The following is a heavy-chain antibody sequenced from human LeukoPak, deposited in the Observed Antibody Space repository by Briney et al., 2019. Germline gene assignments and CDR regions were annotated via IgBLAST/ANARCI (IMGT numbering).Heavy chain of an antibody. CDR2: IIPIFGTA. V-gene: IGHV1-69*01. D-gene: IGHD1-26*01. J-gene: IGHJ6*03. CDR3: ARDREGNYYYYMDV. Sequence: SVKVSCKASGGTFSSYAISWVRQAPGQGLEWMGGIIPIFGTANYAQKFQGRVTITADESMSTAYMELSSLRSEDTAVYYCARDREGNYYYYMDVWGKGTTVTVSS. CDR1: GGTFSSYA.